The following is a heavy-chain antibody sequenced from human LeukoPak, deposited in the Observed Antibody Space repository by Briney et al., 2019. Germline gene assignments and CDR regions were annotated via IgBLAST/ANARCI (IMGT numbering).Heavy chain of an antibody. Sequence: ASVKVSCKASGGTFSSYAISWVRQAPGQGLEWMGRIIPILGIANYAQKFQGGVTITADKSTSTAYMELSSLRSEDTAVYYCASPLAYSNYEEGYYGMDVWGQGTTVTASS. CDR2: IIPILGIA. V-gene: IGHV1-69*04. D-gene: IGHD4-11*01. CDR3: ASPLAYSNYEEGYYGMDV. CDR1: GGTFSSYA. J-gene: IGHJ6*02.